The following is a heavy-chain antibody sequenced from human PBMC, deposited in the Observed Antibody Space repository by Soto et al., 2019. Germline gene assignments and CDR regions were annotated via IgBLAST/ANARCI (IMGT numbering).Heavy chain of an antibody. V-gene: IGHV4-4*02. D-gene: IGHD6-19*01. CDR2: IYHSGST. CDR3: ARDGRSVAVAGAEKPYYYYYGMDV. J-gene: IGHJ6*02. Sequence: SETLSLTCAVSGGSISSSNWWSWVRQPPGKGLEWIGEIYHSGSTNYNPSLKSRVTISVDKSKNQFSLKLSSVIAADTAVYYCARDGRSVAVAGAEKPYYYYYGMDVWGQGTTVTVSS. CDR1: GGSISSSNW.